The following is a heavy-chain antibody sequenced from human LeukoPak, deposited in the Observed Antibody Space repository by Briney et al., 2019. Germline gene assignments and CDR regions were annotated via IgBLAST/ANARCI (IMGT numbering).Heavy chain of an antibody. V-gene: IGHV4-59*01. CDR1: GGSISSYY. J-gene: IGHJ4*02. CDR3: ARSLFEASVDY. CDR2: IYYSGST. Sequence: PSGTLSLTCTVSGGSISSYYWSWIRQPPGKGLEWIGYIYYSGSTNYNPSLKSRVTISVDTSKNQFSLKLSSVTAADTAVYYCARSLFEASVDYWGQGTLVTVSS. D-gene: IGHD3-10*02.